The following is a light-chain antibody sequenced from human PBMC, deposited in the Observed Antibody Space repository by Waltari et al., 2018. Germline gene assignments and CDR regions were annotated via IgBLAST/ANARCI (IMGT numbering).Light chain of an antibody. CDR2: GDD. V-gene: IGLV1-40*01. Sequence: QSVLTQPPSVSGAPGQRVTISCPGSSSRIGAGYDVNWSQQLPGTAPKLLSYGDDRRPSGVRARFAGSKSGTSASLASTGLQAEDEADYYCQSYDSSLSGSVFGGGTILTVL. J-gene: IGLJ2*01. CDR1: SSRIGAGYD. CDR3: QSYDSSLSGSV.